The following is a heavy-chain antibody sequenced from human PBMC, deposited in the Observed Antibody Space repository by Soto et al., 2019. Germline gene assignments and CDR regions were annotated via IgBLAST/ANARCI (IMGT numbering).Heavy chain of an antibody. CDR1: GASISSSSYY. D-gene: IGHD6-19*01. J-gene: IGHJ4*02. Sequence: PSETLSLTCTVSGASISSSSYYWGWIRQPPGKGLEWIGSIYYSGSTYYNPSLKSRVTISVDTSKNQFYVRVNSVTAADTAVYYCARGDISGWYFDYWGQGTPVTVSS. CDR2: IYYSGST. CDR3: ARGDISGWYFDY. V-gene: IGHV4-39*02.